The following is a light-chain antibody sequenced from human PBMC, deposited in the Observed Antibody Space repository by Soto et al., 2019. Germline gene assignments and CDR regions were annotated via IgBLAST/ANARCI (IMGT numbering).Light chain of an antibody. CDR3: LQHNVFPRT. J-gene: IGKJ1*01. CDR1: QAIRND. CDR2: GSS. V-gene: IGKV1-17*01. Sequence: DIQMTQSPSSLSASVGDRVTITCRASQAIRNDLACYQQKPGRAPKLLIYGSSTLQRGVPSRFSGSGSGTEFTLTISSLQPEDVATYYCLQHNVFPRTFGQGTNVEIK.